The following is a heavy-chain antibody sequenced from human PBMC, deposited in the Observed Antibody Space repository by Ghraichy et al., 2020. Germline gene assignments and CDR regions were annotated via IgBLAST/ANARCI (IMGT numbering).Heavy chain of an antibody. Sequence: SETLSLTCTVSGASISNSNYYWRWIRQSPGTGLDWIASVYYTGSTYYNPSLKSRVTMSLDTSKNQFSLRLNSVTAADTAVYYCVTYSYAGATALYWGQGTLVTVSS. D-gene: IGHD3-10*01. J-gene: IGHJ4*02. CDR3: VTYSYAGATALY. CDR1: GASISNSNYY. CDR2: VYYTGST. V-gene: IGHV4-39*01.